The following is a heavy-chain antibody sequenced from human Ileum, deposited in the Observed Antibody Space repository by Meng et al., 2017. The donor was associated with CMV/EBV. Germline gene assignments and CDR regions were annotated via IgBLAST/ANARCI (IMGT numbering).Heavy chain of an antibody. CDR3: AKQMVGATTVDY. CDR1: GFTFSNFA. D-gene: IGHD1-26*01. V-gene: IGHV3-23*01. CDR2: ISSGGGRT. J-gene: IGHJ4*03. Sequence: GESLKISCAASGFTFSNFAMTWVRQAPGKGLEWVSGISSGGGRTHYADSVKGRFTISRDNSKNTLFLQMNSLRVDDTAVYYCAKQMVGATTVDYWGQGTTVTVSS.